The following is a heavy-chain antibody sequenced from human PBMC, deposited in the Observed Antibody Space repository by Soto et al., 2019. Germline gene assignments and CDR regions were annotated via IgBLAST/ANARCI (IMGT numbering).Heavy chain of an antibody. CDR2: INPNSGGT. CDR3: ASGPDILTVYRHPNFDY. CDR1: GGTFSSYA. J-gene: IGHJ4*02. D-gene: IGHD3-9*01. V-gene: IGHV1-2*04. Sequence: GASVKVSCKASGGTFSSYAISWVRQAPGQGLEWMGWINPNSGGTNYAQKFQGWVTMTRDTSISTAYMELSRLRSDDTALYYCASGPDILTVYRHPNFDYWGQGTLVTVSS.